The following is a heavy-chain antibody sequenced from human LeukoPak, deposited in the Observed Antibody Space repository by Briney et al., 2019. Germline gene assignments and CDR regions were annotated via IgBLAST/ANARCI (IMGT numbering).Heavy chain of an antibody. D-gene: IGHD2-2*02. CDR2: INPSGGST. V-gene: IGHV1-46*01. J-gene: IGHJ6*02. CDR3: ARDKVVVVPAAIYYYGMDV. Sequence: ASVKVSCKASGYTFTSYYMHWVRQAPGQGLEWMGIINPSGGSTSYAQRFQGRVTMTRDTSTSTVYMELSSLRSEDTAVYYCARDKVVVVPAAIYYYGMDVWGQGTTVTVSS. CDR1: GYTFTSYY.